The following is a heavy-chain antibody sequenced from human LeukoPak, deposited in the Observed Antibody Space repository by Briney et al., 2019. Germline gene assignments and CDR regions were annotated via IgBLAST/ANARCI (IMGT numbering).Heavy chain of an antibody. J-gene: IGHJ4*02. Sequence: GASVKVSCKASGYTFTSYYMHWVRLAPGQGLEWMGIINPSGGSTSYAQKFQGRVTMTRDMSTRTVYMELSSLRSEDTAVYYCARDFRIADDYWGQGTLVTVSS. CDR3: ARDFRIADDY. D-gene: IGHD6-13*01. V-gene: IGHV1-46*01. CDR2: INPSGGST. CDR1: GYTFTSYY.